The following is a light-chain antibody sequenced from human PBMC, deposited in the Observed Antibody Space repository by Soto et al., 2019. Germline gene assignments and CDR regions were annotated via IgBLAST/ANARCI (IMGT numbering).Light chain of an antibody. CDR3: QQYNNWPPLT. CDR2: GAS. J-gene: IGKJ4*01. V-gene: IGKV3-15*01. CDR1: QSVSSD. Sequence: DIVVTQSPATLSVSPGERATLSCRASQSVSSDLAWYQQKPGQAPRLLIYGASTRATGIPARFSGSESGTEFTLTISSLQSEDFAVYYCQQYNNWPPLTFGGGTKVEIK.